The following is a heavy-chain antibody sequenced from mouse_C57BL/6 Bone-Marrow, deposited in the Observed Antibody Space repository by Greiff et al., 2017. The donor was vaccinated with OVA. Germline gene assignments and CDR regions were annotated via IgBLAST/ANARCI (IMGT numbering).Heavy chain of an antibody. V-gene: IGHV1-81*01. D-gene: IGHD1-1*01. CDR3: ARRLVYGSSYPFDY. Sequence: VQLQQSGAELARPGASVKLSCKASGYTFTSYGISWVKQRPGKGLEWIGEIYPRSGNNYYNEKFKGKATMTADKSSSTAYMELRSLTSEDSAVYFCARRLVYGSSYPFDYWGQGTTLTVSS. J-gene: IGHJ2*01. CDR2: IYPRSGNN. CDR1: GYTFTSYG.